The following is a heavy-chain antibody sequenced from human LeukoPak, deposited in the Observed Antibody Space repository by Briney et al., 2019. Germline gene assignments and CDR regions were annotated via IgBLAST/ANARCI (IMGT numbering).Heavy chain of an antibody. CDR1: GYTFTSYD. D-gene: IGHD5-18*01. Sequence: ASVKVSCTASGYTFTSYDINWVRQATGQGLEWMGWMNPNSGNTGYAQKFQGRVTMTRNTSISTAYMELSRLRSDDTAVYYCAREFRAAMVSDWFDPWGEGTLVTVSS. CDR3: AREFRAAMVSDWFDP. J-gene: IGHJ5*02. CDR2: MNPNSGNT. V-gene: IGHV1-8*01.